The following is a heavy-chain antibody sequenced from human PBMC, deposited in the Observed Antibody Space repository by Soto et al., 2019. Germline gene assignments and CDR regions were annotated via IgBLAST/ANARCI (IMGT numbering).Heavy chain of an antibody. J-gene: IGHJ5*02. D-gene: IGHD1-26*01. V-gene: IGHV4-31*02. Sequence: QVQLQESGPGLVKPSQTLSLTCSVSGASTVSHYHWTWIRQPPGKGLEWMGYIFNSGTTFYNPSLTSRLSISLDTSGNHFSLELRSVTAADTAVYYCALALGPTTGLDPWGQGTLVTVSS. CDR3: ALALGPTTGLDP. CDR2: IFNSGTT. CDR1: GASTVSHYH.